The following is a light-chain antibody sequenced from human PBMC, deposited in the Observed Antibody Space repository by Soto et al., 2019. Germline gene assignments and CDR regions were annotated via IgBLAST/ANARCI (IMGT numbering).Light chain of an antibody. V-gene: IGKV1-33*01. CDR2: DAS. Sequence: DIQMTQSPSSLSASVGDRVTITCQASQDISNYLNWYQQKPGKAPKLLIYDASNLETGVPSRFSGSGSGTDFTFTISSLQPEDIATYYCQQYDNLPPIFPSLTFGGGTKVEIK. CDR1: QDISNY. J-gene: IGKJ4*01. CDR3: QQYDNLPPIFPSLT.